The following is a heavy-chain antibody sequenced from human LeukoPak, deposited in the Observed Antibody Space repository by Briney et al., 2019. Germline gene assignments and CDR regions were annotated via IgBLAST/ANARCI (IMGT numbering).Heavy chain of an antibody. CDR2: IYYSGST. CDR1: GGSISSYY. V-gene: IGHV4-59*01. D-gene: IGHD2-21*02. CDR3: AGLPYCGGDCPDAFDI. J-gene: IGHJ3*02. Sequence: SETLSLTCTVSGGSISSYYWSWIRQPPGKGLEWIGYIYYSGSTNYNPSLKSRVTISVDTSKNQFSLKLSSVTAADTAVYYCAGLPYCGGDCPDAFDIWGQGTMVTVSS.